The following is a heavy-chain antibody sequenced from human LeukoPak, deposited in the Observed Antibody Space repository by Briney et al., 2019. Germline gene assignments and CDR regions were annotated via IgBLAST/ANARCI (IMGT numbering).Heavy chain of an antibody. V-gene: IGHV4-34*01. CDR3: ARTSAAAHWYFDL. CDR2: IYYSGST. Sequence: SETLSLTCAVYGGSFSGYYWSWIRQPPGKGLEWIGYIYYSGSTYYNPSLKSRVTISVDTSKSQFSLKMTSVTAADTAVYYCARTSAAAHWYFDLWGRGTLVTVSS. CDR1: GGSFSGYY. D-gene: IGHD6-25*01. J-gene: IGHJ2*01.